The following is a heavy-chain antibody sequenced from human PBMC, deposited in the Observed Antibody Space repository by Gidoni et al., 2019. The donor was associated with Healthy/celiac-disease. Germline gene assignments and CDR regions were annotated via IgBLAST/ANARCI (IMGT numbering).Heavy chain of an antibody. J-gene: IGHJ6*02. CDR3: ARDGATVKSYYYYYGMDV. Sequence: EVQLVESGGGLVQPGGSLRLSCAASGFTFSSYEMNWVRQAPGKGLEWVSYISSSGSTIYYADSVKGRFTISRDNAKNSLYLQMNSLRAEDTAVYYCARDGATVKSYYYYYGMDVWGQGTTVTVSS. CDR2: ISSSGSTI. D-gene: IGHD4-17*01. CDR1: GFTFSSYE. V-gene: IGHV3-48*03.